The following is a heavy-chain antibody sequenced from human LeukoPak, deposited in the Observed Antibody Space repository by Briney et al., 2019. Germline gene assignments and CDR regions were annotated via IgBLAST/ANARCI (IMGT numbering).Heavy chain of an antibody. CDR1: GYTFTGYY. V-gene: IGHV1-2*02. J-gene: IGHJ4*02. Sequence: ASVKVSCKASGYTFTGYYMHWVRQAPGQGLEWMGWINPNSGGTNYAQKFQGRVTMTRDTSISTAYMELSRLRSDDTAVYYCARSAWFGELTPHDYWGQGTLVTGSS. CDR3: ARSAWFGELTPHDY. D-gene: IGHD3-10*01. CDR2: INPNSGGT.